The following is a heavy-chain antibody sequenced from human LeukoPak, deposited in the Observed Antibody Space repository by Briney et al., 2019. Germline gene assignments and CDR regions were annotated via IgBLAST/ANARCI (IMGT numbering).Heavy chain of an antibody. Sequence: ASVKVSFKASGYTFTSYGISWVRQAPGQGLEWMGWISAYNGNTNYAQKLPGRVTMTTDTSTSTAYMELRSLRSDDTAVYYCARDVRMGYGSGSSNWGQGTLVTVSS. D-gene: IGHD3-10*01. CDR3: ARDVRMGYGSGSSN. V-gene: IGHV1-18*01. J-gene: IGHJ4*02. CDR1: GYTFTSYG. CDR2: ISAYNGNT.